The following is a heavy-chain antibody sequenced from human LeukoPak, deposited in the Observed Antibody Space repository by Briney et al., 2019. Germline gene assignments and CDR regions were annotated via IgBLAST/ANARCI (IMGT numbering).Heavy chain of an antibody. Sequence: GGSLRLSCAASGFTFTSYGMSWVRQAPGKGLEWVSAISDTGDSTYYADSVKGRFTISRDNSKDTLFLQMNSLRAEDTAVYYCAKKGGGSCYSYSHYWGQGTLVTVSS. CDR2: ISDTGDST. V-gene: IGHV3-23*01. D-gene: IGHD2-15*01. CDR3: AKKGGGSCYSYSHY. CDR1: GFTFTSYG. J-gene: IGHJ4*02.